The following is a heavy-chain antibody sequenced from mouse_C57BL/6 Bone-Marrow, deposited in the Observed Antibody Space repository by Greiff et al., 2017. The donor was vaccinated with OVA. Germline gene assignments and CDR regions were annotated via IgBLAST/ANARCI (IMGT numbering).Heavy chain of an antibody. Sequence: EVKLQESGGGLVKPGGSLKLSCAASGFTFSDYGMHWVRQAPEKGLEWVAYISSGSSTIYYADKVKGRFTISRDNAKNTLFLQMTSLRSEDTAMYYCARPGYYYGSRGAFDYWGQGTTLTVSS. CDR3: ARPGYYYGSRGAFDY. CDR1: GFTFSDYG. V-gene: IGHV5-17*01. D-gene: IGHD1-1*01. J-gene: IGHJ2*01. CDR2: ISSGSSTI.